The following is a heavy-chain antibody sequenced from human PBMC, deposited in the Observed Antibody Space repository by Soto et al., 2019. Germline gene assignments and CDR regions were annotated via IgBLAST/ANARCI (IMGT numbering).Heavy chain of an antibody. CDR3: ARVADY. CDR1: GGSISSGGYS. CDR2: IYHSGST. J-gene: IGHJ4*02. V-gene: IGHV4-30-2*01. Sequence: QLQLQESGSGLVKPSQTLSLTCAVSGGSISSGGYSWSWIRQPPGKGLEWIGYIYHSGSTYYNPPLTIRVTISVDRSKNQFSLKLRSVTAADTAAYYGARVADYWGQGTLVTVSS. D-gene: IGHD2-15*01.